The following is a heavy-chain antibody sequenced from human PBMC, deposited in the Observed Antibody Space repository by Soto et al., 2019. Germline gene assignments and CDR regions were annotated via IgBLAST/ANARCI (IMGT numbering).Heavy chain of an antibody. CDR2: IYYSGST. CDR1: GGSISSYY. V-gene: IGHV4-59*08. J-gene: IGHJ4*02. Sequence: PSETLSLTCTVSGGSISSYYWSWIRQPPGKGLEWIGYIYYSGSTNYNPSLKSRVTISVDTSKNQFSLKLSSVTAADTAVYYCARLRGYPKYYFDYWGQGTLVTVSS. D-gene: IGHD5-12*01. CDR3: ARLRGYPKYYFDY.